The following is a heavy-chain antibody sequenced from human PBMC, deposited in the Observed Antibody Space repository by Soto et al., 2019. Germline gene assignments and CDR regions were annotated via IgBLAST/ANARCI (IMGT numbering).Heavy chain of an antibody. Sequence: PGGSLRLSCAASGFSFSSHWMNWVRQAPGKGLVWVSRISGDGRTTSHADSVKGRFTISRDNAKNTLYLQVNSLRVEDTAVYYCARGVPNCSSSSCYFDFWGQGILVTVSS. D-gene: IGHD2-2*01. J-gene: IGHJ4*02. CDR2: ISGDGRTT. CDR1: GFSFSSHW. V-gene: IGHV3-74*01. CDR3: ARGVPNCSSSSCYFDF.